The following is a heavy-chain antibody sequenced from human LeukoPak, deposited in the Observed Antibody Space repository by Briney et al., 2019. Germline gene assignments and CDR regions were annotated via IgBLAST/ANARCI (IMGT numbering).Heavy chain of an antibody. Sequence: PSETLSLTCAVSGGSISSSNWWSWVRQPSGKGLEWIGKIYHSGSTNYNPSLKSRVTMSVDTSKNQFSLKLSSVTAADTAVYYCARLDSSSLSRGAFDIWGQGTMVTVSS. V-gene: IGHV4-4*02. CDR3: ARLDSSSLSRGAFDI. CDR1: GGSISSSNW. CDR2: IYHSGST. D-gene: IGHD6-6*01. J-gene: IGHJ3*02.